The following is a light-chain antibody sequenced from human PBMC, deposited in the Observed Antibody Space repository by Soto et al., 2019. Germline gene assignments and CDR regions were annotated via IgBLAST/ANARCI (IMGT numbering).Light chain of an antibody. CDR2: DAS. Sequence: EIVLTQSPATLSLSPGERATLSCRASQSVSSYLAWYPQKPGQAPRLLMSDASNRATGIPARFSGRGSGTDFPLTISSREPDDFSVCYCQQRSNWSLTFGGGTEVEIK. J-gene: IGKJ4*01. CDR3: QQRSNWSLT. V-gene: IGKV3-11*01. CDR1: QSVSSY.